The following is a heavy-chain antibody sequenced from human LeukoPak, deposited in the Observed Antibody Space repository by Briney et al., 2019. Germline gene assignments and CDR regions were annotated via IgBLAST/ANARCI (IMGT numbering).Heavy chain of an antibody. CDR3: ASFRIVVANNWFDP. V-gene: IGHV1-2*02. D-gene: IGHD5-12*01. J-gene: IGHJ5*02. CDR2: INPNSGGT. CDR1: AYTFTGYY. Sequence: ASVKVSCKASAYTFTGYYMHWVRQAPGQGLEWMGWINPNSGGTNYAQKFQGRVTMTRDTSISTAYMELSRLRSDDTAVYYCASFRIVVANNWFDPWGQGTLVTASS.